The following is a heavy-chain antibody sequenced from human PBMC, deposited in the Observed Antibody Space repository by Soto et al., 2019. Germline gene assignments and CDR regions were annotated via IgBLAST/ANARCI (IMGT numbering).Heavy chain of an antibody. CDR3: ANPSGYYFGLGSHDEASDM. J-gene: IGHJ6*01. V-gene: IGHV3-30*18. Sequence: QVQLVVSGGGVVQPGRSLRLSCAASGFMFSGFGMHWVRQAPGKGLQWVAGISKDGSKKYYADSVKGRFTISRDNSKKTLSLQMNSLRPEDTAVYYCANPSGYYFGLGSHDEASDMWGQGTVVNV. CDR2: ISKDGSKK. D-gene: IGHD3-10*01. CDR1: GFMFSGFG.